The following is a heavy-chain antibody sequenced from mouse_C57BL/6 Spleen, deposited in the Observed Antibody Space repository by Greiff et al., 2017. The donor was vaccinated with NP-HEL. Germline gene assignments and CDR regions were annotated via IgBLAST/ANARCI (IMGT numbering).Heavy chain of an antibody. CDR2: ISDGGSYT. J-gene: IGHJ3*01. V-gene: IGHV5-4*01. Sequence: EVKLMESGGGLVKPGGSLKLSCAASGFTFSSYAMSWVRQTPEKRLEWVATISDGGSYTYYPDNVKGRFTISRDNAKNNLYLQMSHLKSEDTAMYYCARDRNGGFAYWGQGTLVTVSA. CDR1: GFTFSSYA. CDR3: ARDRNGGFAY.